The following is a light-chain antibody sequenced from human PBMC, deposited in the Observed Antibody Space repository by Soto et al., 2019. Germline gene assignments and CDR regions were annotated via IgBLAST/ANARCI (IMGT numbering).Light chain of an antibody. V-gene: IGLV2-14*01. CDR3: SSYTSSSTLVV. Sequence: QSALTQPASVSGSPGQSITISCTGTSSDVGGYNYVSWYQLHPGKAPKLMIYDVSNRPSGVSNRFSVSKSGNTASLTISGLQAEDEADYYCSSYTSSSTLVVFGGGTKLTVL. J-gene: IGLJ2*01. CDR1: SSDVGGYNY. CDR2: DVS.